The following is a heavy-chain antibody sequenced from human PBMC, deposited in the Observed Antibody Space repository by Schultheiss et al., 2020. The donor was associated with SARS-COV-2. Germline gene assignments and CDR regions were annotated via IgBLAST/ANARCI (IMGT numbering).Heavy chain of an antibody. CDR1: GGSISCYY. V-gene: IGHV4-59*01. CDR2: IYYSGST. D-gene: IGHD1-26*01. CDR3: ARAVDGALTT. J-gene: IGHJ5*02. Sequence: GSLRLSCTVSGGSISCYYWSWIRQPPGKGLEWIGYIYYSGSTNYNPSLKSRVTISVDTSKNQFSLKLSSVTAADTAVYYCARAVDGALTTSGQGTLVTVSS.